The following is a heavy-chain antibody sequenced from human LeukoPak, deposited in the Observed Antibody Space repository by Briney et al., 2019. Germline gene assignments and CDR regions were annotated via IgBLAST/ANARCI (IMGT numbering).Heavy chain of an antibody. Sequence: PSETLSLTCTVSGGSISSSSYYWGWIRQPPGKGLEWIGSIDYSGSTYYNPSLKSRVTISVDTSKNQFSLKLSSVTAADTAVYYCARVSARVLRYFDWLSDAFYYYYGMDVWGQGTTVTVSS. CDR1: GGSISSSSYY. CDR2: IDYSGST. CDR3: ARVSARVLRYFDWLSDAFYYYYGMDV. J-gene: IGHJ6*02. D-gene: IGHD3-9*01. V-gene: IGHV4-39*07.